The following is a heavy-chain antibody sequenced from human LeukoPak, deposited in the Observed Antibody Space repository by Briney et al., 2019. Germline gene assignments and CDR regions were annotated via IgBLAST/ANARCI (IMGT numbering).Heavy chain of an antibody. CDR2: IYSGGST. Sequence: QPGGSLRLSCAASGFTVSSNYMSWVRQAPGKGLEWVSVIYSGGSTYYADSVKGRFTISRDNSKNTLYLQMNSLRAEDTAVYHCARAVFHFKSDAFDIWGQGTMVTVSS. J-gene: IGHJ3*02. V-gene: IGHV3-53*01. D-gene: IGHD3-10*01. CDR3: ARAVFHFKSDAFDI. CDR1: GFTVSSNY.